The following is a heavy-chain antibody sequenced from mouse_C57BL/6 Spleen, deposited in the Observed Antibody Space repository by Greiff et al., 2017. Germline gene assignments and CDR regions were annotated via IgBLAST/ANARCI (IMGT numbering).Heavy chain of an antibody. CDR2: INPSSGST. D-gene: IGHD1-1*01. V-gene: IGHV1-7*01. CDR1: GYTFTSYW. J-gene: IGHJ1*03. Sequence: QVQLKQSGAELAKPGASVKLSCKASGYTFTSYWMHWVKQRPGQGLEWIGYINPSSGSTKYNQKFKDKATLTADKSSSTAYMQLSSLTYEDSAVYYCARSGITTVPDWYFDVWGTGTTVTVSS. CDR3: ARSGITTVPDWYFDV.